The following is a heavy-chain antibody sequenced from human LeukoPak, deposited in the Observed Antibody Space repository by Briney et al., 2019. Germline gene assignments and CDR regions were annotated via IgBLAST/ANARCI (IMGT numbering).Heavy chain of an antibody. CDR3: ARHPSAVAGKTFDC. J-gene: IGHJ4*02. CDR1: GGSITSYY. Sequence: SETLSLTCTVSGGSITSYYWSWIRQPPGKGLEWIGSIYYSGSTNYYNPSLKSRVTISVDMSKNQLSLKVTSVTAADTAVYYCARHPSAVAGKTFDCWGQGTLVTVSS. D-gene: IGHD6-19*01. CDR2: IYYSGST. V-gene: IGHV4-59*08.